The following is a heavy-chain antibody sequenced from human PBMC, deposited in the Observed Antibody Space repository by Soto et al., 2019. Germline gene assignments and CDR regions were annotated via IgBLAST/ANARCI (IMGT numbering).Heavy chain of an antibody. CDR1: GYSFTSYW. CDR3: ARLISFCSSTSCRDAFDI. Sequence: HGESLKISCKGSGYSFTSYWIGWVRQMPGKGLEWMGIIYPGDSDTRYSPSFQGQVTISADKSISTAYLQWSSLKASDTAMYYCARLISFCSSTSCRDAFDIWGQGTMVTVSS. D-gene: IGHD2-2*01. V-gene: IGHV5-51*01. J-gene: IGHJ3*02. CDR2: IYPGDSDT.